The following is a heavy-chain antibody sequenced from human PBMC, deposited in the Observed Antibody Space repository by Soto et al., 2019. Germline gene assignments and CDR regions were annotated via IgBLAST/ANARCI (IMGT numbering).Heavy chain of an antibody. Sequence: EVQLVESGGCLVQPGGSLRLSCGASGFTFSSYSMNWVRQAPGKGLEWVSYISTGTRTIYYADSVKGRFIISRDNAKNSLYLQMNSLRDEDTATYYCARVHYGSGTPIDFWGQGTLVTVSS. CDR1: GFTFSSYS. D-gene: IGHD3-10*01. CDR3: ARVHYGSGTPIDF. CDR2: ISTGTRTI. J-gene: IGHJ4*02. V-gene: IGHV3-48*02.